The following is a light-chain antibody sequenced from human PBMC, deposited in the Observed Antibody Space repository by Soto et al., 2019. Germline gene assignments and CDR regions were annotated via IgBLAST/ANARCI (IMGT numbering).Light chain of an antibody. CDR3: SSYTSSSAYV. CDR1: SSDVGGYNY. Sequence: QSVLTQPASVSGSPGQSITISCTGTSSDVGGYNYVSWYQQQSGKAPKLMIHEVSNRPSGVSNRFSGSKSGNTASLTISGLKDEDEDDYQCSSYTSSSAYVFGIGTKV. V-gene: IGLV2-14*01. CDR2: EVS. J-gene: IGLJ1*01.